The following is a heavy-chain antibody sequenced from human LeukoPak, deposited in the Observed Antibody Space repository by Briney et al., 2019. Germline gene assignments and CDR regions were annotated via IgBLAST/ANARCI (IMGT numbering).Heavy chain of an antibody. CDR2: IYYSGST. D-gene: IGHD5-18*01. CDR3: ARLGGYSYGYSGAFDI. J-gene: IGHJ3*02. V-gene: IGHV4-39*02. CDR1: GGSISRSVYY. Sequence: SETLSLTCTVSGGSISRSVYYWGWIRQPPGKGLEWIGNIYYSGSTYYNPSLKSRVSISVDTSKKHFSLRLSSVTAADTAVYYCARLGGYSYGYSGAFDIWGQGTMVTVSS.